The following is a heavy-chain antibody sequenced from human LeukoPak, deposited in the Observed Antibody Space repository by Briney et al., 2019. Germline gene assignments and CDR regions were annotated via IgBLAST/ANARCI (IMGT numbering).Heavy chain of an antibody. D-gene: IGHD6-13*01. CDR3: ARKVGYVSSGNDC. CDR1: GFIFGDYY. CDR2: ISGDSDTV. Sequence: GGSLRLSCAASGFIFGDYYMSWIRQAPGKGLEWFSYISGDSDTVYYTDSVKGRFTISRDNAQKLLYLQMNSLRADDTAVYYCARKVGYVSSGNDCWGQGTLVTVSS. V-gene: IGHV3-11*04. J-gene: IGHJ4*02.